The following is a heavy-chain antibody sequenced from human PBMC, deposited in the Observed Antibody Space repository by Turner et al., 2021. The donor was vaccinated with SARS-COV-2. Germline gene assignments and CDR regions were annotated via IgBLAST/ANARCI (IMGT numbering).Heavy chain of an antibody. CDR2: ISYDGSYK. CDR1: GFTFSKYA. V-gene: IGHV3-30-3*01. D-gene: IGHD2-2*01. Sequence: QVQLVESGGGVVQPGRSLRLSCASSGFTFSKYAMHWVRQAPGKGLEWVVFISYDGSYKYYADSVKGRFTISRDNSKNTLYLQMNSLRAEDTAVYYCARDREDCSSSSCYEAYWGQGTLVTVSS. CDR3: ARDREDCSSSSCYEAY. J-gene: IGHJ4*02.